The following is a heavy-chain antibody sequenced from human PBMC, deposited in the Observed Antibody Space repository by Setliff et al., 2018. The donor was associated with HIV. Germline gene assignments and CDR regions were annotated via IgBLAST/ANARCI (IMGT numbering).Heavy chain of an antibody. Sequence: SGPTLVNPTPTLTLTCTFSGFSLTTSGVGVGWIRQPPGKALEWLALIYWDDDKRYSPSLKSRFTITKDTSKNQVVLTMTNMDPVDTATYYCARGPPITIFGVVSRGPWFDYWGQGTLVTVSS. J-gene: IGHJ4*02. CDR3: ARGPPITIFGVVSRGPWFDY. CDR1: GFSLTTSGVG. V-gene: IGHV2-5*02. D-gene: IGHD3-3*01. CDR2: IYWDDDK.